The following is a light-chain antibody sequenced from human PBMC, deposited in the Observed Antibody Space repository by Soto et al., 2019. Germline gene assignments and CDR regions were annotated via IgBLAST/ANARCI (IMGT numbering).Light chain of an antibody. CDR1: DSISSW. J-gene: IGKJ1*01. V-gene: IGKV1-5*03. CDR2: KAS. Sequence: DIQMTQYTSTLSAFVGDIVTITCRASDSISSWLAWYQQKPGKAPKLLIYKASNLASGVPSRFSGSGSGTEFTLTISSLQPDDSATYYCQQYMWTFGQRTKVDIK. CDR3: QQYMWT.